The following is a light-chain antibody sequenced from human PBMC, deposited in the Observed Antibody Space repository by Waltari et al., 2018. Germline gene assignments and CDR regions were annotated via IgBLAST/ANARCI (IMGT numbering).Light chain of an antibody. CDR3: SSYTTRSGLV. J-gene: IGLJ1*01. CDR1: SSDVGGYAY. V-gene: IGLV2-14*03. Sequence: QSALTQPASVSGSPGQSITISCTGTSSDVGGYAYVSWYQQHPGKAPRLMIFEVRDRPSGVSNRFSGSKSDNPASLTISGLQAEDEADYYCSSYTTRSGLVFGTGTKVTVL. CDR2: EVR.